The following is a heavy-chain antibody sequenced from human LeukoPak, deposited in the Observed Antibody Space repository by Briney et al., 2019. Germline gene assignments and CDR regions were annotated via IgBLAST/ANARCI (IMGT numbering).Heavy chain of an antibody. CDR1: GYTFTGYY. D-gene: IGHD2-8*01. J-gene: IGHJ6*03. CDR3: ARDGGEDVLMVYATRPYYYYMDV. Sequence: ASVKVSCKASGYTFTGYYMHWVRQAPGQGLEWMGWINPNSGGTNYAQKFQGRVTMTRDTSISTAYMELSRLRSDDTAVYYCARDGGEDVLMVYATRPYYYYMDVWGKGTTVTVSS. V-gene: IGHV1-2*02. CDR2: INPNSGGT.